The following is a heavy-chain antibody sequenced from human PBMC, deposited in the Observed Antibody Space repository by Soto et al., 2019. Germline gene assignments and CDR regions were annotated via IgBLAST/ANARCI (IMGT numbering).Heavy chain of an antibody. J-gene: IGHJ4*02. CDR3: STLYFYDSSGYYHFDY. CDR1: GYTFTSYD. D-gene: IGHD3-22*01. Sequence: QVQLVQSGAEVKKPGASVKVSCKASGYTFTSYDINWVRQATGQGLEWMGWMNPNSGNTGYAQKFQGRVTMTRNTSISTAYMELSSLRCEDTAVYYCSTLYFYDSSGYYHFDYWGQRTVVTVSS. V-gene: IGHV1-8*01. CDR2: MNPNSGNT.